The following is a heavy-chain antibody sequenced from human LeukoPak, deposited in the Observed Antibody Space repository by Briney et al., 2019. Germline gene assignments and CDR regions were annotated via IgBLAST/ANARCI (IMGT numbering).Heavy chain of an antibody. CDR1: GFTFSSYA. Sequence: QSGGSLRLSCAASGFTFSSYAMHWVRQAPGKGLEWVAVISYDGSNKYYADSVKGRFTISRDNSKNTLYLQMNSLRAEGTAVYYCARDHSSSWYRDWFDPWGQGTLVTVSS. J-gene: IGHJ5*02. D-gene: IGHD6-13*01. CDR3: ARDHSSSWYRDWFDP. V-gene: IGHV3-30*04. CDR2: ISYDGSNK.